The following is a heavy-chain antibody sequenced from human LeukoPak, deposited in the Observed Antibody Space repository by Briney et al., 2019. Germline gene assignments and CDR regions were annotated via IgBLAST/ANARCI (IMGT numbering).Heavy chain of an antibody. CDR1: GGSISSYY. V-gene: IGHV4-59*01. J-gene: IGHJ3*02. Sequence: SETLSLTCTVSGGSISSYYWSWIRQPPGKGLEWIGYIYYSGSTNYNPSLKSRVTISVDTSKNQFSLKLSSVTAADTAVYYCARGQELGYCSGGSCPRGMLFDIGGQGTMVTVSS. CDR3: ARGQELGYCSGGSCPRGMLFDI. D-gene: IGHD2-15*01. CDR2: IYYSGST.